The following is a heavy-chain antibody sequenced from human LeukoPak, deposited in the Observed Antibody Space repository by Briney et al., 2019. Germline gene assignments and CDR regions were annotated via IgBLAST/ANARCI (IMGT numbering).Heavy chain of an antibody. V-gene: IGHV3-48*04. D-gene: IGHD1-26*01. CDR2: ISSSSSTI. J-gene: IGHJ3*02. CDR1: GFTFSSRDW. Sequence: PGGSLRLSCVASGFTFSSRDWMTWVRQAPGKGLEWFSYISSSSSTIYYADSVKGRFTISRDNAKNSLYLQMNSLRAEDTAVYYCARDQDIVGAIHEASDIWGQGTMITVSS. CDR3: ARDQDIVGAIHEASDI.